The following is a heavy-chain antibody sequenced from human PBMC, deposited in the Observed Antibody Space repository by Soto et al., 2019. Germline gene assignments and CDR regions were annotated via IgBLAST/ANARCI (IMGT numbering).Heavy chain of an antibody. J-gene: IGHJ6*02. CDR1: GGTFSNDA. Sequence: QVQLVQSGAEVRKPGSSVTVSCKASGGTFSNDAISWVRQAPGQGLEWMGGIIPIVGTGSYAQKFQGRVTITADEPTTTAYMERSSLRFEDTAVYYRARVAILVPTASTNYDYQMDVWGPGTTVTVSS. D-gene: IGHD2-21*01. CDR3: ARVAILVPTASTNYDYQMDV. CDR2: IIPIVGTG. V-gene: IGHV1-69*01.